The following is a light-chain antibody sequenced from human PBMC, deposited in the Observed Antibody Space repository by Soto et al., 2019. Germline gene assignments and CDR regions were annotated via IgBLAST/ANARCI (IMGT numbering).Light chain of an antibody. J-gene: IGKJ1*01. CDR2: DAS. CDR1: QSIGNW. CDR3: QQYNSYSPRT. V-gene: IGKV1-5*01. Sequence: QLTQAPSTLSASVGDRVTITCRASQSIGNWFAWYQQKPWKAPNLLIYDASTLENGVPSRFSGSASGTDFTLTISSLQPYDFATYYCQQYNSYSPRTFGQGT.